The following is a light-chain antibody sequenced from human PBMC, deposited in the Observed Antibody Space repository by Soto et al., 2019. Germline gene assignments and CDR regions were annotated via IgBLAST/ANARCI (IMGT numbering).Light chain of an antibody. J-gene: IGKJ5*01. CDR2: GAS. CDR1: QSVSSSY. CDR3: QQYGSSPSFT. Sequence: EIVLTQSPGTLSLSPGERATLSCRASQSVSSSYLAWYQQKPGQAPRLLIYGASSRATGIPDRFSGSGSGTDLTLTISRLEPEDFAVYYCQQYGSSPSFTFGPRTRLEIK. V-gene: IGKV3-20*01.